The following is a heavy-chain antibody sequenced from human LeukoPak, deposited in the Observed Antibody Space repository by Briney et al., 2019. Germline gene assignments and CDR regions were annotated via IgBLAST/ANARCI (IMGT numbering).Heavy chain of an antibody. CDR3: ARVDGDYVWGSYRYSNWFDP. V-gene: IGHV4-34*01. Sequence: SETLSLTCAVYGGSFSGYYWSWIRQPPGKGLGWIGEINHSGSTYYNPSLKSRVTISVDTSKNQFSLKLSSVTAADTAVYYCARVDGDYVWGSYRYSNWFDPWGQGTLVTVSS. J-gene: IGHJ5*02. CDR1: GGSFSGYY. CDR2: INHSGST. D-gene: IGHD3-16*02.